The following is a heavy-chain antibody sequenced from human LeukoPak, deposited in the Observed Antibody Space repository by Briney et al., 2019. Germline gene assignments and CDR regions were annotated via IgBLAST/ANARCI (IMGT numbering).Heavy chain of an antibody. Sequence: GGSLRLSCAASGFTFSSYAMSWVRQAPGKGLEWVSAISGSGGSTYYADSVKGRFTISRDNSKNTLYLQMNSLRAEDTAVYYCAKVWGLLWFGELLQTNFDYWGQGTLVTVSS. CDR2: ISGSGGST. CDR1: GFTFSSYA. D-gene: IGHD3-10*01. V-gene: IGHV3-23*01. CDR3: AKVWGLLWFGELLQTNFDY. J-gene: IGHJ4*02.